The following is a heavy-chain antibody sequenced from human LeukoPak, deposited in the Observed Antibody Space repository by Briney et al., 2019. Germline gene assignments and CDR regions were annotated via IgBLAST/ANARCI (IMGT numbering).Heavy chain of an antibody. V-gene: IGHV1-2*02. D-gene: IGHD3-3*01. CDR2: INPNSGGT. J-gene: IGHJ4*02. Sequence: ASVKVSCKASGYTFTGYYMHWVRQAPGQGLEWMGWINPNSGGTNYAQKFQGRVTMTRDTSISTAYMELSRLRSDDTAVYYCARSPNLEWILYVDYWGQGTLVTVSS. CDR1: GYTFTGYY. CDR3: ARSPNLEWILYVDY.